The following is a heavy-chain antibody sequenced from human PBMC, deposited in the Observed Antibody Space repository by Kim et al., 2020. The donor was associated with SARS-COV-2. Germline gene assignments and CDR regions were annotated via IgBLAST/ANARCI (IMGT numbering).Heavy chain of an antibody. V-gene: IGHV5-51*01. J-gene: IGHJ4*02. CDR3: ASQRYSGTFFAH. D-gene: IGHD5-18*01. CDR1: GYSFRTHW. CDR2: IYPLDSST. Sequence: GESLKISCHISGYSFRTHWVGWLRQTPGRGLEWMGVIYPLDSSTAYSPSFEGRVTLSADTSTNTAFLQWTSLQASDSAVYYCASQRYSGTFFAHWGQGS.